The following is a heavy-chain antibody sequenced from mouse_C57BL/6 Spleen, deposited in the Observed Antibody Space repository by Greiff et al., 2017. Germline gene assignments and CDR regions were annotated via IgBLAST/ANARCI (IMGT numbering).Heavy chain of an antibody. J-gene: IGHJ4*01. Sequence: VQGVESGAELVKPGASVKISCKASGYAFSSYWLNWVKQRPGKGLEWIGQIYPGDGDTNYNGKFKGKATLTAEKSFSTAYMQLSSLTSEDSAVYFCARGWGYYGSSYAMDYWGQGTSVTVSS. D-gene: IGHD1-1*01. CDR1: GYAFSSYW. V-gene: IGHV1-80*01. CDR2: IYPGDGDT. CDR3: ARGWGYYGSSYAMDY.